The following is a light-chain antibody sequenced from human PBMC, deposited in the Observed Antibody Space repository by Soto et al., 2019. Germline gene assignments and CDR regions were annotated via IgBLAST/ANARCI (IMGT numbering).Light chain of an antibody. J-gene: IGLJ2*01. Sequence: QPVLTQSPSASASLGASVKLTCTLSSGHSNYAIAWHQQQPEKGPRYLMKLNSDGSHSKGDGISDRFSGSSSGAERYLIISSLQSEDEADYYCQTWGTGIVVFGGGTKLTVL. CDR1: SGHSNYA. V-gene: IGLV4-69*01. CDR3: QTWGTGIVV. CDR2: LNSDGSH.